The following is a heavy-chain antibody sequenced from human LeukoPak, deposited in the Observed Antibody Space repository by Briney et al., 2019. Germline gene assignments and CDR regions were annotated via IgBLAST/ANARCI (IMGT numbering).Heavy chain of an antibody. CDR2: IYTSGST. V-gene: IGHV4-61*02. J-gene: IGHJ4*02. CDR3: ARQRGSYAPDY. CDR1: GGSISSGSYY. D-gene: IGHD1-26*01. Sequence: PSQTLSLTCTVSGGSISSGSYYWSWIRQPAGKGLEWIGRIYTSGSTNYNPSLKSRVTISVDTSKNHFSLKLSSVTAADTAVYYCARQRGSYAPDYWGQGTLVTVSS.